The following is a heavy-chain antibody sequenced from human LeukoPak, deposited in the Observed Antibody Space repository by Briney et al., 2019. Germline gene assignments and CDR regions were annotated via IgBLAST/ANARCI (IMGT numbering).Heavy chain of an antibody. Sequence: PSETLSLTCTVSGGSISSTSYYWGWIRQPPGKGLEWIGFIYYSGSTYYNPSLKSRITMSVDTSKNQFSLKLSSVTAADTAVYYCARLSATVTTIFDYWGQGTLVTVSS. V-gene: IGHV4-39*07. CDR1: GGSISSTSYY. CDR2: IYYSGST. CDR3: ARLSATVTTIFDY. D-gene: IGHD4-17*01. J-gene: IGHJ4*02.